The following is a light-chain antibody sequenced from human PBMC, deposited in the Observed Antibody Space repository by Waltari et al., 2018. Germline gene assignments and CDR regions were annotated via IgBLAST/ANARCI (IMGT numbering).Light chain of an antibody. V-gene: IGKV1-5*03. CDR1: QSVNSW. CDR2: KAS. CDR3: QQYNSYSLWT. J-gene: IGKJ1*01. Sequence: DIQMTQSPSTLSASIGDRVTITCRDSQSVNSWLAWYQQKPGKAPKLLIYKASNLDSGVPSRFSGGGSGTEFTLTISSLQPDDFATYYCQQYNSYSLWTFGQGTKVEIK.